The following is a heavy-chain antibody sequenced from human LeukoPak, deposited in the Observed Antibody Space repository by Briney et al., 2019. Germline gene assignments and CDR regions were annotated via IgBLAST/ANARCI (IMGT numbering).Heavy chain of an antibody. D-gene: IGHD1-20*01. CDR2: IYYRGNT. V-gene: IGHV4-31*03. CDR3: ARSSVTADDFYYYYMDV. CDR1: GGSISSGHYS. Sequence: SQTLSLTCTVSGGSISSGHYSWTWIRQHPGKGLEWIGYIYYRGNTYSNPSLTGRLTISVDTSKNQFSLRLSSVTAADTAVYYCARSSVTADDFYYYYMDVWGKGTTVIVSS. J-gene: IGHJ6*03.